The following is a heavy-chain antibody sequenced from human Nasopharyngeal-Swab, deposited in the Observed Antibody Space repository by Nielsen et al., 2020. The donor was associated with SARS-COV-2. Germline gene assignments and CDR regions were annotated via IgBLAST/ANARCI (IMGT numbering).Heavy chain of an antibody. CDR3: ARDYTYGDYDGGYYFDY. Sequence: GESLKISCAASGFSFSKHWMHWVRQAPGKGPVWVSRIKCDGSDGDSTIYADSVKGRFTISRDNSKNTLYLQMNSLRAEDTAVYYCARDYTYGDYDGGYYFDYWGQGTLVTVSS. J-gene: IGHJ4*02. V-gene: IGHV3-74*01. D-gene: IGHD4-17*01. CDR2: IKCDGSDGDST. CDR1: GFSFSKHW.